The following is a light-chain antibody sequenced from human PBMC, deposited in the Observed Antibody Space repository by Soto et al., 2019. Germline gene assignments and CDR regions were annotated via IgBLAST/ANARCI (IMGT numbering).Light chain of an antibody. CDR3: QHYDSWPPL. J-gene: IGKJ3*01. Sequence: EIVMTQSPTTLSVSPGERATLSGRASQSVRDNLAWYQQKPGQAPRLLIYGASTRATGIPARFSGSGSGTEFTLTISSLQSEDFAVYYCQHYDSWPPLFGPGTKVDIK. V-gene: IGKV3-15*01. CDR2: GAS. CDR1: QSVRDN.